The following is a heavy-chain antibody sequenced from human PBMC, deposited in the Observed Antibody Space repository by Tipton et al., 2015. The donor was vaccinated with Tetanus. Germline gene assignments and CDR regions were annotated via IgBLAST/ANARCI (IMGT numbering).Heavy chain of an antibody. CDR3: ARYVPLPIRRYYMDI. Sequence: TLSLTCIVSGGSMRSYYWSWIRQPPGKGLEWIGNFHYSGPTYYDPSLTSRATISVDTSKNQFSLDLTSVTAADTAVYYCARYVPLPIRRYYMDIWGKGTTVTVSS. CDR2: FHYSGPT. V-gene: IGHV4-59*04. J-gene: IGHJ6*03. D-gene: IGHD2-15*01. CDR1: GGSMRSYY.